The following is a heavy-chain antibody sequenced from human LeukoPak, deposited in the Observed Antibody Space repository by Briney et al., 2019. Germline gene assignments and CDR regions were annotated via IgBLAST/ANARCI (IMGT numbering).Heavy chain of an antibody. CDR3: ARHALPYFPNYDFWSGYYLNWFDP. CDR1: GGSISSSSYY. J-gene: IGHJ5*02. CDR2: IYYSGST. D-gene: IGHD3-3*01. Sequence: SETLSLTCTVSGGSISSSSYYLGWIRQPPGKGLAWIGSIYYSGSTYYNPSLKSRVTISVDTSKNQFSLKLSSVTAADTAVYYCARHALPYFPNYDFWSGYYLNWFDPWGQGTLVTVSS. V-gene: IGHV4-39*01.